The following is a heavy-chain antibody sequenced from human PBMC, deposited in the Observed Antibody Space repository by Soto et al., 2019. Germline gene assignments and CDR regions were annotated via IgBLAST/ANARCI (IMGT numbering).Heavy chain of an antibody. CDR2: MNPNSGNT. CDR3: AREAAAGLVY. Sequence: ASVKVSCKASGCTFTSYDINWVRQATGQGLEWMGWMNPNSGNTGYAQMFQGRLTMTRNTSISTAYMELSSLRSEDTAVYYCAREAAAGLVYWGQGTLVTVSS. V-gene: IGHV1-8*01. CDR1: GCTFTSYD. D-gene: IGHD6-13*01. J-gene: IGHJ4*02.